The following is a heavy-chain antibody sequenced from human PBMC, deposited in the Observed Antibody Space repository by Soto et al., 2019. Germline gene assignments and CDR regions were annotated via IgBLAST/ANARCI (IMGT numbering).Heavy chain of an antibody. CDR2: ISYDGSNK. V-gene: IGHV3-30-3*01. CDR3: ARDPGYSSSWYYFDY. D-gene: IGHD6-13*01. J-gene: IGHJ4*02. CDR1: GFTFSSYA. Sequence: GGSLRLSCAASGFTFSSYAMHWVRQAPGKGLEWVAVISYDGSNKYYADSVKGRFTISRDNSKNTLYLQMNSLRAEDTAVYYCARDPGYSSSWYYFDYWGQGTLVTVSS.